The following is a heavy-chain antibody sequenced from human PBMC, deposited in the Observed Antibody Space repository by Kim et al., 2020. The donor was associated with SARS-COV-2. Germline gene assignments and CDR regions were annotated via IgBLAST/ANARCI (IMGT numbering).Heavy chain of an antibody. D-gene: IGHD4-17*01. CDR2: IYYSGST. CDR1: GGSISSSSYY. V-gene: IGHV4-39*07. Sequence: SETLSLTCTVSGGSISSSSYYWGWIRQPPGKGLEWIGSIYYSGSTYYNPSLKSRVTISVDTSKNQFSLKLSSVTAADTAVYYCAREGATTGGLFDYWGQGTLVTVSS. CDR3: AREGATTGGLFDY. J-gene: IGHJ4*02.